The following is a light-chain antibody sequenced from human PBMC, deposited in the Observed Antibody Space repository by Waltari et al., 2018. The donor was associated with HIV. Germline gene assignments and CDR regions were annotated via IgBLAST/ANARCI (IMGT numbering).Light chain of an antibody. V-gene: IGLV2-8*01. Sequence: QSALAQPPSAYGSAGQSVTLSCTGTSSDVGASNDVSWYQQHPGKSPKLIIYDVTKRPSGVPDRFSGSKSGNTASLTVSGLQGEDEADYYCSSYADSDTPVVFGGGTKLTVL. J-gene: IGLJ2*01. CDR3: SSYADSDTPVV. CDR1: SSDVGASND. CDR2: DVT.